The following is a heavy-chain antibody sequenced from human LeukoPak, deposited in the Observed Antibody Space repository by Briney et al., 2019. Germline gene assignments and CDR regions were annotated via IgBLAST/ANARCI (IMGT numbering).Heavy chain of an antibody. D-gene: IGHD5-18*01. Sequence: PSETLSLTCTVSGGSISSYYWSWIRQPPGKGLEWIGYIYYSGSTNYNPSLKSRVTISVDTSKNQFSLKLSSVTAAATAVFYCGRVTGGYSYGPNWFDPWGQGTLVTVSS. CDR2: IYYSGST. V-gene: IGHV4-59*01. CDR1: GGSISSYY. J-gene: IGHJ5*02. CDR3: GRVTGGYSYGPNWFDP.